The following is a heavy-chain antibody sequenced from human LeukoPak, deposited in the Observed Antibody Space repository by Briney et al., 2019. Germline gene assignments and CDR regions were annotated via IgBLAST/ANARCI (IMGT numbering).Heavy chain of an antibody. CDR2: ITTYNGNT. J-gene: IGHJ4*02. CDR3: ARDLSIAAAGSGLADY. Sequence: ASVRISCAASGYTFTRYTISSVRDAPGQGRVCMGEITTYNGNTNYAQKLEGRVTMTTDTTTSTAYMELRSLGSDDTAVYYCARDLSIAAAGSGLADYWGQGTLVTVSS. D-gene: IGHD6-13*01. V-gene: IGHV1-18*01. CDR1: GYTFTRYT.